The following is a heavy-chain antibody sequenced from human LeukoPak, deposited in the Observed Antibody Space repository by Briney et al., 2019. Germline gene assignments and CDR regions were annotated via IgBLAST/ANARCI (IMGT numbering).Heavy chain of an antibody. Sequence: GGSLRLSCAASGFTFDDYGMNWVRQAPGKGLEWVSDINWNGGSTGYADSVKGRFTISRDNAKNSLFLQMNSLRAEDTALYYCARVGSLVRGVTVNYYYYYMDVWGEGTTVTVSS. J-gene: IGHJ6*03. CDR1: GFTFDDYG. V-gene: IGHV3-20*04. D-gene: IGHD3-10*01. CDR3: ARVGSLVRGVTVNYYYYYMDV. CDR2: INWNGGST.